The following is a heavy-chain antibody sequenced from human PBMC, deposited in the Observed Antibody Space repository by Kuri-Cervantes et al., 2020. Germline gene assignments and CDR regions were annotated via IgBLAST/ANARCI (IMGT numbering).Heavy chain of an antibody. CDR1: GGSFSGYY. CDR3: ARHSTGYYQATWFDP. D-gene: IGHD3-9*01. Sequence: ESLKISCAVYGGSFSGYYWSWIRQPPGKGLEWIGEINHSGSTNYNPSLKSRVTISVDTSKNQFSLKLSSVTAADTAVYYCARHSTGYYQATWFDPWGQGTLVTVSS. V-gene: IGHV4-34*01. CDR2: INHSGST. J-gene: IGHJ5*02.